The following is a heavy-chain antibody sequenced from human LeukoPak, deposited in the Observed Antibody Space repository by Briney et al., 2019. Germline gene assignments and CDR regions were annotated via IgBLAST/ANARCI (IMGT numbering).Heavy chain of an antibody. CDR3: ARDPNHIVGPEGY. V-gene: IGHV1-2*02. D-gene: IGHD2-21*01. Sequence: ASVTVSCKASGYTFTGYYMHWVRQAPGQGLEWMGWINPNSGGTNYAQKFQGRVTMTRDTSISTAYMELSRLRSDDTAVYYCARDPNHIVGPEGYWGQGTLVTVSS. CDR1: GYTFTGYY. J-gene: IGHJ4*02. CDR2: INPNSGGT.